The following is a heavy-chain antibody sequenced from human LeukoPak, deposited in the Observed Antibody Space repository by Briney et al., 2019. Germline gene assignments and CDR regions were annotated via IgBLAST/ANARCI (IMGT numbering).Heavy chain of an antibody. CDR1: GGSFSGYY. D-gene: IGHD3-10*01. Sequence: SETLSLTCAVYGGSFSGYYWSWIRQPPGKGLEWIGEINHSGSTNYNPSLKSRITISVDTSKNQFSLKLSSVTAADTAVYYCARGWFGYFDHWSQGTLVTVSS. CDR3: ARGWFGYFDH. V-gene: IGHV4-34*01. J-gene: IGHJ4*02. CDR2: INHSGST.